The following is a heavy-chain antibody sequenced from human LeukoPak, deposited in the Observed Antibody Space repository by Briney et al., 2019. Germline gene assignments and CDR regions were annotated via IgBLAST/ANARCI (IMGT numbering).Heavy chain of an antibody. CDR2: ISYRGDT. D-gene: IGHD2-2*01. V-gene: IGHV4-38-2*02. CDR3: ARSLRDTSSTAGNDS. Sequence: SETLSLTCNVSGYSISSGHYWAWIRQPPGKGLEWIGSISYRGDTYYNPSLKSRVTMSVDSSKSQLSLKVRSVTAADTAVYFCARSLRDTSSTAGNDSWGQGTLVTVSS. CDR1: GYSISSGHY. J-gene: IGHJ5*01.